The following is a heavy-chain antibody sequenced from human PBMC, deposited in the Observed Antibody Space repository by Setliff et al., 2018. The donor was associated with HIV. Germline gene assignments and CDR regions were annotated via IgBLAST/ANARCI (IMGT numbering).Heavy chain of an antibody. D-gene: IGHD6-13*01. Sequence: LGGSLRLSCAASGFTFSDYYMSWIRQAPGKGLEWVSYISSSSSYTNYADSVKGRFTISRDNAKNSLYLQMNSLRAEDTAVYYCARSISSSWLYYYYYYMDVWGKGTTVTVSS. J-gene: IGHJ6*03. CDR3: ARSISSSWLYYYYYYMDV. V-gene: IGHV3-11*03. CDR2: ISSSSSYT. CDR1: GFTFSDYY.